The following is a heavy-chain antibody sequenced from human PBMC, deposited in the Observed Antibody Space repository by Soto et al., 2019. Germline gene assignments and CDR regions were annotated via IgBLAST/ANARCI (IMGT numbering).Heavy chain of an antibody. J-gene: IGHJ5*01. V-gene: IGHV3-23*01. D-gene: IGHD2-8*01. CDR3: AKAICTTRKCCATDS. CDR1: GFSFSTYT. CDR2: ISGSGGSP. Sequence: PGGSLRLSCAASGFSFSTYTMSWVRRAPGKGLEWVSAISGSGGSPSYADSVQGRFTISRDNPKKTLYLQMNSLRAEDTAVYYCAKAICTTRKCCATDSCGQRTPVTVSS.